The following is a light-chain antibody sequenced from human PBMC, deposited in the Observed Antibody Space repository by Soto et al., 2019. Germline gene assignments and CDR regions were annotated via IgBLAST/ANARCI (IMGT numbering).Light chain of an antibody. V-gene: IGKV3-20*01. CDR2: GAS. CDR3: QQYGSSPWT. CDR1: QSVSSSY. J-gene: IGKJ1*01. Sequence: EIVLTQSPGTLSLSPGERATHSCRASQSVSSSYLAWYQQKPGQAPRLLIYGASSRATGIPDRFSGSGSGTDFTLTISRLEPEDFAVYYCQQYGSSPWTFGQGTKVEIE.